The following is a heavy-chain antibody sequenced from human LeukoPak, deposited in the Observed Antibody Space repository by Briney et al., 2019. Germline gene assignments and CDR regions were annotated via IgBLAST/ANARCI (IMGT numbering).Heavy chain of an antibody. V-gene: IGHV3-48*02. CDR1: GFTFGSYG. J-gene: IGHJ6*03. Sequence: GGPLRLSCAVSGFTFGSYGMDWVRQAPGKGLEWVSYISSGSSAIYYADSVKGRFTISRDNAKNSLYLQMNGLRDEDTAVYNCAREMTTADGYYYYYMDVWGKGTTVTVSS. D-gene: IGHD4-17*01. CDR3: AREMTTADGYYYYYMDV. CDR2: ISSGSSAI.